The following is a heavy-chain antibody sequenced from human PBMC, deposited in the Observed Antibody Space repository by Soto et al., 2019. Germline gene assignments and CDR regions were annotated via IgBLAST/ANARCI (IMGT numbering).Heavy chain of an antibody. CDR2: IRSKANSYAT. Sequence: EVQLVESGGGLVQPGGSLKLSCAASGFTFSGSAMHGVRQASGKGLEWVGRIRSKANSYATAYAASVKGRFTISRDDSKNTAYLQMNSLKTEDTAVYYCTRQNYDFWSGYPAPKDYMDVWGKGTTVTVSS. CDR3: TRQNYDFWSGYPAPKDYMDV. V-gene: IGHV3-73*01. CDR1: GFTFSGSA. D-gene: IGHD3-3*01. J-gene: IGHJ6*03.